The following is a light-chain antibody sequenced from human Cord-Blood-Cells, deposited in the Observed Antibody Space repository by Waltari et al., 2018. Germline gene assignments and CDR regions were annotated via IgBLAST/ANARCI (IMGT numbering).Light chain of an antibody. J-gene: IGLJ3*02. V-gene: IGLV2-23*01. CDR2: EGS. Sequence: QSALTQPASVSGSSGQSTTISCTGTSSDVGSYNLVSWYQQRPGNAPKLMIYEGSKRHAGVSNRFSGSKSGNTASLTISGLQAEDEADYYFCSYAGSSTLVFGGGTKLTDL. CDR1: SSDVGSYNL. CDR3: CSYAGSSTLV.